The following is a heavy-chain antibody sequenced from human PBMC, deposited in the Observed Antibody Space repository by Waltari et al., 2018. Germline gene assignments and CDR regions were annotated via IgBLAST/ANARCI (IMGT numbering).Heavy chain of an antibody. CDR3: ARGGWDYAFDI. J-gene: IGHJ3*02. Sequence: EVQLVESGGGVVQPGGSLRLSCGASGFTFSSYWMSWVRQAPGKGLEWVANIKQDGSEKYYVDSVKGRFTISRDNAKNSLYLQMNSLRAEDTAVYYCARGGWDYAFDIWGQGTMVTVSS. V-gene: IGHV3-7*01. D-gene: IGHD6-19*01. CDR1: GFTFSSYW. CDR2: IKQDGSEK.